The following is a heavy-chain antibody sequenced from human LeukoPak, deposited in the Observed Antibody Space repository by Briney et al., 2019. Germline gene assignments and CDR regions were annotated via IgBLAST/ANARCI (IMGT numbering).Heavy chain of an antibody. V-gene: IGHV1-69*04. J-gene: IGHJ3*02. CDR3: AESVHYDSSGYADAFDI. Sequence: ASVKVSCKASGSTFSSYAISWVRQAPGQGLEWMGRIIPILGIANYAQKFQGRVTITADKSTSTAYMELSSLRSEDTAVYYCAESVHYDSSGYADAFDIWGQGTMVTVSS. CDR1: GSTFSSYA. D-gene: IGHD3-22*01. CDR2: IIPILGIA.